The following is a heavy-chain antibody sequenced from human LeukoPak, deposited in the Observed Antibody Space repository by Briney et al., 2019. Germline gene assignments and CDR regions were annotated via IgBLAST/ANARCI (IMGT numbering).Heavy chain of an antibody. CDR2: IYPGDSDT. J-gene: IGHJ3*02. CDR1: GYSFTSYW. D-gene: IGHD3-22*01. CDR3: ANYYDSSGYGQHAFDI. Sequence: GESLKISCKGSGYSFTSYWIGWVRQMPGKGLEWMGIIYPGDSDTRYSPSFQGQVTISADKSISTAYLQWSSLKASDTAMYYCANYYDSSGYGQHAFDIWGQGTMVTVSS. V-gene: IGHV5-51*01.